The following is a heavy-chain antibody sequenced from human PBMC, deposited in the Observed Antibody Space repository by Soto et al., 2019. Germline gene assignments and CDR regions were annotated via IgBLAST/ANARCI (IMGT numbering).Heavy chain of an antibody. CDR2: INHSGST. D-gene: IGHD3-10*01. CDR1: GGSFSGYY. CDR3: ARVSGIYYYGMDV. V-gene: IGHV4-34*01. J-gene: IGHJ6*02. Sequence: SETLSLTCAVFGGSFSGYYWSWIRQPPGKGLEWIGEINHSGSTDYNPSLKSRVTISVDTSKNQFSLKLSSVTAADTAVYYCARVSGIYYYGMDVWGQGTTVTVSS.